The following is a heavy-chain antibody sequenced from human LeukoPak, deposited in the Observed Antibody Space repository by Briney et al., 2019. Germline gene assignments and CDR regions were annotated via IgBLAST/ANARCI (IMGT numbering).Heavy chain of an antibody. CDR2: INPSGGST. CDR1: GYTFTNYY. J-gene: IGHJ4*02. Sequence: ASVKVSCKASGYTFTNYYMHWVRQAPGQGLEWMGIINPSGGSTIYAQKFQGRVTMTREMSTSTVYMELSSLRSEDTAMYYCARNSDGGNSYFDYWGQGTLVTVSS. D-gene: IGHD4-23*01. V-gene: IGHV1-46*01. CDR3: ARNSDGGNSYFDY.